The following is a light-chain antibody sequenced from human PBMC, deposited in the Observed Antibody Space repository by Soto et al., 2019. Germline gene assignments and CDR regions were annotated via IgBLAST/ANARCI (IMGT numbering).Light chain of an antibody. CDR2: GAS. CDR1: QSFRGL. Sequence: EVVLTQSPVTLSLSPGERATLSCRASQSFRGLLAWYQQKPGQAPRLLIYGASSRATGIPDRFSGSGSGTDFTLTISRLKPEDFAVYYCQQYGSSPRTFGQGTKVDIK. V-gene: IGKV3-20*01. CDR3: QQYGSSPRT. J-gene: IGKJ1*01.